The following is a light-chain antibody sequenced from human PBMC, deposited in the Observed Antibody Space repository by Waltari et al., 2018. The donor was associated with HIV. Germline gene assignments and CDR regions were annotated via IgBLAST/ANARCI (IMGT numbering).Light chain of an antibody. Sequence: QSALTQPASVSGSPGQSITISCTGTSSEVGGYNYVSWYQQHPGKAPKLKIYEVSNRPTGVSNRFSGSKSGNTASPTIYGLQAEDEAEYYGSSYTSSSTLVFGGGTELTVL. CDR2: EVS. J-gene: IGLJ2*01. CDR1: SSEVGGYNY. V-gene: IGLV2-14*01. CDR3: SSYTSSSTLV.